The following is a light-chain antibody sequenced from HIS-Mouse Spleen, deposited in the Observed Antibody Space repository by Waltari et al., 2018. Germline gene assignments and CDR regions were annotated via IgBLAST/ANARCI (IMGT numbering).Light chain of an antibody. CDR2: GDT. Sequence: NFMLTQPHSVSESPGKTVTIPCTGSSGSIASNYVPWHQQRPGSAPTPVSDGDTLRPAGVPVRFSGSIDSSSNSASLTIAGLKTEDEADYYCQSYDSSNSWVFGGGTKLTVL. CDR1: SGSIASNY. CDR3: QSYDSSNSWV. V-gene: IGLV6-57*02. J-gene: IGLJ3*02.